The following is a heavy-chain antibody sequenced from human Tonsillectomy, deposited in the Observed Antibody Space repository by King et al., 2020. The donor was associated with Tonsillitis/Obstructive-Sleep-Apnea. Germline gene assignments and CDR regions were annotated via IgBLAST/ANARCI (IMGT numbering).Heavy chain of an antibody. CDR1: GGSISSSSYY. J-gene: IGHJ6*03. CDR3: ARCYYYYYYMDV. CDR2: IYYSGST. Sequence: QLQESGPGLVKPSETLPLTCTVSGGSISSSSYYWGWIRQPPGKGLEWIGSIYYSGSTYYNPSLKSRVTISVDTSKNQFSLKLSSVTAADTAVYYCARCYYYYYYMDVWGKGTTVTVSS. V-gene: IGHV4-39*01.